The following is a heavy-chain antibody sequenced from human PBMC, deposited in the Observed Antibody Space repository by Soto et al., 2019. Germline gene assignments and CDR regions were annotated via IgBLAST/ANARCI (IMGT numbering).Heavy chain of an antibody. Sequence: SETLSLTCAVYGGSFSGYYWSWIRQPTGKGLEWIGEINHSGSTNYKPALKSRVPISVDTSKNQFSQKLSSVTAADTAVYYCASINYYDSSGYSRSFDYWGQGTLVTVSS. V-gene: IGHV4-34*01. CDR3: ASINYYDSSGYSRSFDY. J-gene: IGHJ4*02. D-gene: IGHD3-22*01. CDR2: INHSGST. CDR1: GGSFSGYY.